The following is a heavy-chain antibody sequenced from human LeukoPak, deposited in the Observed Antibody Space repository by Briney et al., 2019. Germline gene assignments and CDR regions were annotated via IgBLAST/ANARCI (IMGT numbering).Heavy chain of an antibody. Sequence: GGSLRLSCAASGFTVRSNYLTWVRQAPGKGLEWVSVIYSGGSTYYADSVKGRFTISRDISQNTLYLQMNSLRAEDTAVYYCARAPGQDYSNYGTVNGFDYWGQGTLVTVSS. CDR1: GFTVRSNY. D-gene: IGHD4-11*01. V-gene: IGHV3-53*01. J-gene: IGHJ4*02. CDR3: ARAPGQDYSNYGTVNGFDY. CDR2: IYSGGST.